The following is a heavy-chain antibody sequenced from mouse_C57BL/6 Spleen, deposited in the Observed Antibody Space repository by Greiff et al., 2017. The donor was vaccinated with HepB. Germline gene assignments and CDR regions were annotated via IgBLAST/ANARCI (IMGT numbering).Heavy chain of an antibody. CDR1: GYTFTSYW. Sequence: VKLKQPGPELVKPGASVKLSCKASGYTFTSYWMHWVKQRPGQGLEWIGNINPSNGGTNYNEKFKSKATLTVDKSSSTAYMQLSSLTSEDSAVYYCARGVYSNYVGFAYWGQGTLVTVSA. CDR3: ARGVYSNYVGFAY. V-gene: IGHV1-53*01. CDR2: INPSNGGT. D-gene: IGHD2-5*01. J-gene: IGHJ3*01.